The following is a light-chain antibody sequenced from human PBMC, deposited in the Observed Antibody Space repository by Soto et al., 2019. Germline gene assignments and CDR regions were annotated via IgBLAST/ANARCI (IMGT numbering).Light chain of an antibody. V-gene: IGKV3-15*01. Sequence: EVVLTQTSVTLSVSPAERVTLSCMSSQSVSSNLAWYQQKPGQAPSLLIYGAFTRATGIPARFSGTGSGTEFTLTISSLQSEDFALYYCQQYNDWPLTFGQGTKVDIK. CDR3: QQYNDWPLT. J-gene: IGKJ1*01. CDR1: QSVSSN. CDR2: GAF.